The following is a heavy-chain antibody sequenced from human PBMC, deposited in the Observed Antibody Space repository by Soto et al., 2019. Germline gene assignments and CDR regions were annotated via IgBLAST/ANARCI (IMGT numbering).Heavy chain of an antibody. CDR1: GFPFSTYW. D-gene: IGHD4-4*01. V-gene: IGHV3-7*03. CDR3: AGWGGHDYNY. Sequence: EVQLLGAGGGLVQPGGSLRLSCVGSGFPFSTYWMNWVRQAPGKGLEWVANINPDGNVGTYVDSVRGRFTTSRDNAKNSLYLQMNSLRADDTAVYFCAGWGGHDYNYWSQGITVTASS. CDR2: INPDGNVG. J-gene: IGHJ4*02.